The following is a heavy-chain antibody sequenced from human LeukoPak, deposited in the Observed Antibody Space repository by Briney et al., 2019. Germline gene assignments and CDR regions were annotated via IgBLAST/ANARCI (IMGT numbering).Heavy chain of an antibody. CDR1: GYSFTSYW. Sequence: GEPLKISCKGSGYSFTSYWLGWVRQMPGKGLEWRGIIYPGDSGTRYRPSSEGQATTSPDKSTRTAYLQWSSLKASDAAMYYCARRFSGGSDYKFWEFDYWGQGTLVTVSS. CDR2: IYPGDSGT. D-gene: IGHD2-15*01. J-gene: IGHJ4*02. CDR3: ARRFSGGSDYKFWEFDY. V-gene: IGHV5-51*01.